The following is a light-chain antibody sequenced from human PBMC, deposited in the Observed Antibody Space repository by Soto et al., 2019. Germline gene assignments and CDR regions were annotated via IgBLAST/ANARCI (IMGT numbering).Light chain of an antibody. Sequence: QSALTQPAYVSGSPGQSITISCTGSSSDVGGYNYVSWYQHHPGKAPKLMIYEVSNRPSGVSNRFSGSRSDNTASLTISGLQAEDEADYYCSSYTSSSTQVFGGGTKLTVL. CDR2: EVS. CDR3: SSYTSSSTQV. J-gene: IGLJ2*01. CDR1: SSDVGGYNY. V-gene: IGLV2-14*01.